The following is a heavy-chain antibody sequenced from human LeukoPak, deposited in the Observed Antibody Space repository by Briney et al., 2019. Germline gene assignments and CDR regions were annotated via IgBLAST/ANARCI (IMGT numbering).Heavy chain of an antibody. V-gene: IGHV1-18*04. J-gene: IGHJ4*02. CDR3: ARDPSDWPLDY. D-gene: IGHD3-9*01. CDR2: ISAYNGNT. Sequence: ASVKVSCKASGYTFTGYYIHWVRQAPGQGLEWMGWISAYNGNTNYAQKLQGRVTMTTDTSTSTAYMELRSLRSDDTAVYYCARDPSDWPLDYWGQGTLVTVSS. CDR1: GYTFTGYY.